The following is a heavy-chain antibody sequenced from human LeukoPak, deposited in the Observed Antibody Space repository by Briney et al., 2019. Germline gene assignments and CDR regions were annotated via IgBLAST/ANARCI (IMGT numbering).Heavy chain of an antibody. D-gene: IGHD3-22*01. J-gene: IGHJ4*02. V-gene: IGHV3-49*03. CDR1: GFTFSSYG. CDR2: IRSKPYGGTT. CDR3: TRGDYYDSSGYYFLFDY. Sequence: GGSLRLSCAASGFTFSSYGMHWFRQAPGKGLEWVGFIRSKPYGGTTEYAASVKGRFTISRDDSKSIAYLQMNGLETEDTAVYYCTRGDYYDSSGYYFLFDYWGQGTLVTVSS.